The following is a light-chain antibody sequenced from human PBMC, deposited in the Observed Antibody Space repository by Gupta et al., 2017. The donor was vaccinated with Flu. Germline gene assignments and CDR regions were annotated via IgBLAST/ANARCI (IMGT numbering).Light chain of an antibody. CDR2: DVT. CDR1: SSDVGGYDD. Sequence: HSALTHPPSVSGTPRQPITISCTGISSDVGGYDDVSWYQQHPGKAPKLMIYDVTNRPSGVSNRFSGSKSGNTASLTISGLQAEDEADYYCSAYITTTLDVAFGGGTKLTVL. CDR3: SAYITTTLDVA. V-gene: IGLV2-14*03. J-gene: IGLJ2*01.